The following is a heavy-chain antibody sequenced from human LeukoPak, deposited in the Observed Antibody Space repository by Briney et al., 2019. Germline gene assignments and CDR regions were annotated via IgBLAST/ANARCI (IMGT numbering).Heavy chain of an antibody. CDR3: ARDCSGGSCYGAFDI. J-gene: IGHJ3*02. D-gene: IGHD2-15*01. V-gene: IGHV4-34*01. CDR1: GGSFSGYY. Sequence: SETLSLTCAVYGGSFSGYYWSWIRQPPGKGLEWIGEINHSGSTNYNPSLKSRVTISVDTSKNQFSLKLSSVTAADTAVYYCARDCSGGSCYGAFDIWGQGTMVTVSS. CDR2: INHSGST.